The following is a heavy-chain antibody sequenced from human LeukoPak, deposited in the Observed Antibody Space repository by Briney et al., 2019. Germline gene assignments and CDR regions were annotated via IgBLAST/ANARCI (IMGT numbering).Heavy chain of an antibody. CDR3: AKSLEGLWFGNYYFDY. V-gene: IGHV3-23*01. D-gene: IGHD3-10*01. CDR2: ISDSGGST. CDR1: GFTLSSYA. Sequence: GGSLRLSCAASGFTLSSYAMTWVRQAPGKGLEWVSTISDSGGSTYYADSVKGRLTISRDNSKNTLYLQMNSLRAEDTAVYYCAKSLEGLWFGNYYFDYWGQETLVTVSS. J-gene: IGHJ4*02.